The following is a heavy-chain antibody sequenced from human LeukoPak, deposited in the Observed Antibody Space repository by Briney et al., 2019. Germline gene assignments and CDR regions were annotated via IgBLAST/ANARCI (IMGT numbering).Heavy chain of an antibody. J-gene: IGHJ1*01. Sequence: PGGSLRLSCAASGFTFSSYGMHWVRQAPGKGLEWVAVIWYDGSNKYYADSVKGRFTISRDNSKNTLYLQMNSLRAEDTAVYYCARDDGNYYDSSGYYPGYFQHWGQGTLVTVSS. CDR1: GFTFSSYG. CDR3: ARDDGNYYDSSGYYPGYFQH. CDR2: IWYDGSNK. V-gene: IGHV3-33*01. D-gene: IGHD3-22*01.